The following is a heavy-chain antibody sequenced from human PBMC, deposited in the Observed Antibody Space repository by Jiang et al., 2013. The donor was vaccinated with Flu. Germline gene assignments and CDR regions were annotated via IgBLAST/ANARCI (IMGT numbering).Heavy chain of an antibody. CDR3: AHRITPHPSAFHF. Sequence: RYSPSLKSRLTITKDTSKNQVVLTMTNMDPVDTATYYCAHRITPHPSAFHFWGQGTMVTVSS. D-gene: IGHD4-23*01. J-gene: IGHJ3*01. V-gene: IGHV2-5*01.